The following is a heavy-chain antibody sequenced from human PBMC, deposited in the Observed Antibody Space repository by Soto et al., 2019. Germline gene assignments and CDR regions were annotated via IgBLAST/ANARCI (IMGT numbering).Heavy chain of an antibody. D-gene: IGHD2-15*01. CDR2: IYYSGST. CDR3: ARDAGGPYDH. J-gene: IGHJ4*01. CDR1: GAPITINY. Sequence: LSLTCTVSGAPITINYWCWIRQAPGKGLEWIGYIYYSGSTTYNPSLKSRVTMSADTSKDQFSLKLNSVTAADTAVYYCARDAGGPYDHWGPGXLVTVSS. V-gene: IGHV4-59*01.